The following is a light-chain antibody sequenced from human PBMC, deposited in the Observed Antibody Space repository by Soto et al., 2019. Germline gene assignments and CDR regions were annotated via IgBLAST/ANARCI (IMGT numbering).Light chain of an antibody. J-gene: IGKJ1*01. V-gene: IGKV3-20*01. CDR3: QQYGSSRWT. Sequence: EIVLTQSPATLSLSPGERATLSCRASQSVSSTYLAWYQQKPGQAPRLLIYGASSRATGIPDRFSGSGSGTDFTLTISRLEPEDFAVYYCQQYGSSRWTFGQGTQVDNK. CDR2: GAS. CDR1: QSVSSTY.